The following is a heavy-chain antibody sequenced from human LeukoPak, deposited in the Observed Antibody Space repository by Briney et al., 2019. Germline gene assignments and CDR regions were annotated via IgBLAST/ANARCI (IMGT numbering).Heavy chain of an antibody. Sequence: GGSLRLSCAASGFTFSSYAMSWVRQTPGKGLEWVSIISGSGGSTYYADSVKGRFTISRDNSKNTLYLQMNSLRAEDTAVYYCAKTSAFVLVGPHFDYWGQGTLVTVSS. CDR2: ISGSGGST. V-gene: IGHV3-23*01. CDR1: GFTFSSYA. J-gene: IGHJ4*02. CDR3: AKTSAFVLVGPHFDY. D-gene: IGHD1-26*01.